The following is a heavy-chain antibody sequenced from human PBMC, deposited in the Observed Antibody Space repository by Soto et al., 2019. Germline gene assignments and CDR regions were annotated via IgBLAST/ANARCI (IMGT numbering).Heavy chain of an antibody. V-gene: IGHV4-59*01. D-gene: IGHD6-19*01. CDR3: ARVLYSSGWYGDYYYGMDV. CDR1: VGSISSYY. J-gene: IGHJ6*02. CDR2: IYYSGST. Sequence: SETLSLTCTVSVGSISSYYLIWIRQPPGKGLEWIGYIYYSGSTNYNPSLKSRVTISVDTSKNQFSLKLSSVTAADTAVYYCARVLYSSGWYGDYYYGMDVWGQGTTVTV.